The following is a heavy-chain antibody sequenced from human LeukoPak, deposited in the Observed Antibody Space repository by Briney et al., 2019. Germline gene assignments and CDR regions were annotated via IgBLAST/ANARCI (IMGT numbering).Heavy chain of an antibody. CDR3: TRRIRTIAVAGTGDFDY. CDR2: IRSKANSYAT. Sequence: AGGSLRLSCAASGFTFSGSAMQWVRQASGKGLEWVVRIRSKANSYATAYAASVKGRFTISRDDSKNTAYLQMNSLKTEDTAVYYCTRRIRTIAVAGTGDFDYWGQGTLVTVSS. J-gene: IGHJ4*02. CDR1: GFTFSGSA. V-gene: IGHV3-73*01. D-gene: IGHD6-19*01.